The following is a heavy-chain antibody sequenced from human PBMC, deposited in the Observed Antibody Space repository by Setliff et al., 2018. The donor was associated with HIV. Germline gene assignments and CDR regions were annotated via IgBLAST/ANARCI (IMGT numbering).Heavy chain of an antibody. CDR2: IYPSDSDT. Sequence: GESLKISCQGFGYRFTSYWIGWARHMPGKGLEWMGIIYPSDSDTRYSPSVQGQVTISADKSISIAYLQWNRLKASDTAMYYCARCSGCYPCDGMDVWGQGTTVTVSS. J-gene: IGHJ6*02. V-gene: IGHV5-51*01. CDR1: GYRFTSYW. D-gene: IGHD1-26*01. CDR3: ARCSGCYPCDGMDV.